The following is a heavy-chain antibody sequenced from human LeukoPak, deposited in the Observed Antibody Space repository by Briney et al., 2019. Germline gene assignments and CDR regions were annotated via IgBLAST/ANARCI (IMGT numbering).Heavy chain of an antibody. J-gene: IGHJ4*02. CDR1: GSTFSSYG. CDR3: VRGMGAIDY. D-gene: IGHD4/OR15-4a*01. V-gene: IGHV3-48*02. CDR2: ISSSSSST. Sequence: GGSLRLSCAASGSTFSSYGMNWVRQAPGKGLEWVSYISSSSSSTYYADSVKGRFTISRDNAKNSLYLQMNSLRDEDTAVYSCVRGMGAIDYWGQGTLVTVSS.